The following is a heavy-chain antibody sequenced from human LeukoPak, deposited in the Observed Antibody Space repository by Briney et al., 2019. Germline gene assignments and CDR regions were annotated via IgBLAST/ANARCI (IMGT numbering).Heavy chain of an antibody. D-gene: IGHD3-22*01. CDR1: GFTFSSYG. Sequence: GGFLRLSCAASGFTFSSYGMHWVRQAPGKGLEWVAVISYDGSNKYYADSVKGRFTISRDNSKNTLYLQMNSLRAEDTAVYYCAKEGPYDDSSGYPYYFDYWGQGTLVTVSS. CDR2: ISYDGSNK. V-gene: IGHV3-30*18. J-gene: IGHJ4*02. CDR3: AKEGPYDDSSGYPYYFDY.